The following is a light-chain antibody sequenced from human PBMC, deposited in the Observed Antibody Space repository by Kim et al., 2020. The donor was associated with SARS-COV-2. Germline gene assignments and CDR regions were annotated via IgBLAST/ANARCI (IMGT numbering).Light chain of an antibody. CDR2: EAF. Sequence: LSPGERATLSCMASQSVGSSLLAWYQQKPGQAPRLLIYEAFKRVAGIPDRFSGSGSGTDFTLTISRPEPEDFAMYYCQQYGSSPYSFGQGTKLEI. CDR1: QSVGSSL. V-gene: IGKV3-20*01. J-gene: IGKJ2*03. CDR3: QQYGSSPYS.